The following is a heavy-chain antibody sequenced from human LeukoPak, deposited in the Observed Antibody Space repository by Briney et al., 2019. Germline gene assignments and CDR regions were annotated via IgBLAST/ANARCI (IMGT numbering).Heavy chain of an antibody. CDR2: ISAYNGNT. V-gene: IGHV1-18*01. D-gene: IGHD4-23*01. Sequence: ASVKVSCKASGYTFTSYGISWVRQAPGQGREWMGWISAYNGNTNYAQKLQGRVTMTTDTSTSTAYMELRSLRSDDTAVYYCARARIGNDWFDPWGQGTLVTVSS. CDR3: ARARIGNDWFDP. CDR1: GYTFTSYG. J-gene: IGHJ5*02.